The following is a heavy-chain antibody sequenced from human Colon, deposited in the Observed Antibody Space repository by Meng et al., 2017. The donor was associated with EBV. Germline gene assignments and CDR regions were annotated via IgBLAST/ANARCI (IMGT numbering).Heavy chain of an antibody. Sequence: QVHSCSLVTVVTTHGASMKCACNASGTPFTPQVIGWVRPAPGQGLEWVGTISPYNANTNSAQMLLGRVTMTTDTSTTTAYMELWSLSPDDTAVYYCVTSSWPPTDLWGQGTLVTVSS. CDR2: ISPYNANT. D-gene: IGHD6-13*01. CDR1: GTPFTPQV. J-gene: IGHJ5*02. V-gene: IGHV1-18*01. CDR3: VTSSWPPTDL.